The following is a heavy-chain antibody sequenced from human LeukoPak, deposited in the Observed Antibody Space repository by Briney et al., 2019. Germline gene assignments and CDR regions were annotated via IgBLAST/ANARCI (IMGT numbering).Heavy chain of an antibody. D-gene: IGHD3-3*01. CDR3: ARRQGTNLNFDY. Sequence: GAAVNVSCKASGYTFSSYGFSWVRQAPGQGLEWMGWINAYNGNTNPAQNLQGRVTMTTNTSTSTAYMELRSLRSDDTAVYYCARRQGTNLNFDYWGPGSVPTVSS. J-gene: IGHJ4*02. CDR2: INAYNGNT. CDR1: GYTFSSYG. V-gene: IGHV1-18*01.